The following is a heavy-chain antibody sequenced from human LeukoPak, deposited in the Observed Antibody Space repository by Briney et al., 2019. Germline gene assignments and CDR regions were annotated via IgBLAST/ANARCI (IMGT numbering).Heavy chain of an antibody. CDR3: AREHTDYYYGMDV. Sequence: ASVNVSCKASGYTFTGYYMHWVRQAPGQGLEWMGWINPNSGGTIYAQKFQGWVTMTRDTSISTAYMELSRLRSDDTAVYYCAREHTDYYYGMDVWGQGTTVTVSS. D-gene: IGHD2-2*02. V-gene: IGHV1-2*04. CDR2: INPNSGGT. J-gene: IGHJ6*02. CDR1: GYTFTGYY.